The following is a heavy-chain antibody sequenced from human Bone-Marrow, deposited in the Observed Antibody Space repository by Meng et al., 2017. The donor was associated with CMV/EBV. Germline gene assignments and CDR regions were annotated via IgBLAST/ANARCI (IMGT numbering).Heavy chain of an antibody. J-gene: IGHJ6*02. Sequence: GESLKISCAASGFTFRNYAMSWVRQAPGKGLEWVSYVSSSGSTIYYADSVKGRFTISRDNAKNSLYLQMDSLRPEDTALYYCTSSGWPETYYYGRDIWGQGTMVTVSS. CDR2: VSSSGSTI. V-gene: IGHV3-11*01. CDR1: GFTFRNYA. CDR3: TSSGWPETYYYGRDI. D-gene: IGHD2-15*01.